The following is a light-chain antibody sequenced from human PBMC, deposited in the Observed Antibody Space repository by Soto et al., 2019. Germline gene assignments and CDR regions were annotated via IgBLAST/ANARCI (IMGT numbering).Light chain of an antibody. CDR3: SSFTTSSTYV. V-gene: IGLV2-14*01. CDR1: SNDVGLYNY. J-gene: IGLJ1*01. Sequence: QSVLTQPASVSGSPGQSIAISCTGTSNDVGLYNYVSWYQQHPDKVPKLIIYDVTYRPSGVSDRFSGSKSGNTASLTFSGLQADDEADYYCSSFTTSSTYVFGTGTKVTVL. CDR2: DVT.